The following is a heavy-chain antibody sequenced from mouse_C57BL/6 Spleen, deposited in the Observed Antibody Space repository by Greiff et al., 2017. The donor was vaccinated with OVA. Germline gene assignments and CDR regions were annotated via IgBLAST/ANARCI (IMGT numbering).Heavy chain of an antibody. CDR1: GFNIKNTY. Sequence: VQLQQSVAELVRPGASVKLSCTASGFNIKNTYMHWVKQRPEQGLEWIGEIYPASGNTKYAAKFRGKATITADTSSNTAYLQLSSLTSEDAAIDYCARNYGSSAWFAYWGQGTLVTVSA. CDR2: IYPASGNT. J-gene: IGHJ3*01. D-gene: IGHD1-1*01. CDR3: ARNYGSSAWFAY. V-gene: IGHV14-3*01.